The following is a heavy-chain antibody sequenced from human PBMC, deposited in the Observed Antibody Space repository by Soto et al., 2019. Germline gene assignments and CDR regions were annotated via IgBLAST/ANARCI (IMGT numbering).Heavy chain of an antibody. V-gene: IGHV3-74*01. Sequence: EVQLVESGGGLVQPGGSLSLSCAASGFTFSSYWMHWVRKAPGKGLVWVSRINSDGSTTSYADSVKGRFTISRDNAKNTLYLQMNSLRAEDTTVYYCARVGVGAYYFDYWGQGTLVTVSS. D-gene: IGHD1-26*01. CDR1: GFTFSSYW. J-gene: IGHJ4*02. CDR2: INSDGSTT. CDR3: ARVGVGAYYFDY.